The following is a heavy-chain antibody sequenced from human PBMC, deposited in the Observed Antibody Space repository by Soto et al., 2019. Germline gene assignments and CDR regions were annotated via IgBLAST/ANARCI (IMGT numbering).Heavy chain of an antibody. CDR2: LSFDGSNK. J-gene: IGHJ4*02. D-gene: IGHD3-9*01. Sequence: PGGSLRLSCVVSGFTFSTYGMHWGRQAPGKGLEWVTALSFDGSNKFYADSAKGRFTISRDNSKNTLFLQLNILRAEDTAVYYCARGILAGTDGNSSLDSWGQGTLVTVSS. CDR1: GFTFSTYG. CDR3: ARGILAGTDGNSSLDS. V-gene: IGHV3-33*02.